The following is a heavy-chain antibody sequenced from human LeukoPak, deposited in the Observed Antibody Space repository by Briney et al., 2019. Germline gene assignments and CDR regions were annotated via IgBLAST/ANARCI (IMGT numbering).Heavy chain of an antibody. Sequence: SETLSLTCTVSGGSISSYYWSWIRQPPGKGLEWIGYIYYSGSTNYNPSLKSRVTISVDTSKNQFSLKLSSVTAADTAVYYCARHGPYSSGWYGWYFQHWGQGTLVTVSS. CDR3: ARHGPYSSGWYGWYFQH. V-gene: IGHV4-59*08. CDR2: IYYSGST. J-gene: IGHJ1*01. CDR1: GGSISSYY. D-gene: IGHD6-19*01.